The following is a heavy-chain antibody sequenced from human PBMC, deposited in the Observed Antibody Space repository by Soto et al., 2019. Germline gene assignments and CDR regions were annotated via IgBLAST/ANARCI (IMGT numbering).Heavy chain of an antibody. J-gene: IGHJ4*02. V-gene: IGHV3-21*01. CDR1: GFTFSSYS. D-gene: IGHD2-8*01. CDR2: ISSSSSYI. Sequence: GGSLRLSCAASGFTFSSYSMNWVRQAPGKGLEWVSSISSSSSYIYYADSVKGRFTISRDNAKNSLYLQMNSLRAEDTAVYYCARDLNGVWSKYYFDYWGQGTLVTVSS. CDR3: ARDLNGVWSKYYFDY.